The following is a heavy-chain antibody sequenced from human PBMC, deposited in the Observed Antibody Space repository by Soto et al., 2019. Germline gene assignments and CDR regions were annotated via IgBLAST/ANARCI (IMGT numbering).Heavy chain of an antibody. CDR2: ISAFNGNI. CDR3: ARDRTLVSTTRAVDY. CDR1: GYSFSNFG. Sequence: QVQLVQPGGEVKKPGASVKVSCKTSGYSFSNFGISWVRQAPGQGLEWMGWISAFNGNIKLAQTFQGRVTLTTDTSTSTAYMELRSLRSDDTAVYYCARDRTLVSTTRAVDYWGQGTLVTVSS. J-gene: IGHJ4*02. D-gene: IGHD3-22*01. V-gene: IGHV1-18*01.